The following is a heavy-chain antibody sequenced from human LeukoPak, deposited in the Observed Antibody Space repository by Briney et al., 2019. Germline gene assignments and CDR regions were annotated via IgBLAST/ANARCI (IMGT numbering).Heavy chain of an antibody. Sequence: GGSLRLSCAGSGFIFSSYAMHWVRQAPGKGLEWVAFISYDASDKYYADSVKGRFTISRDNSKNTLYLQMNSLRADDTAVYYCAKDEPGSYSPSDYWGQGTLVIVSS. J-gene: IGHJ4*02. V-gene: IGHV3-30*18. CDR3: AKDEPGSYSPSDY. CDR2: ISYDASDK. D-gene: IGHD3-10*01. CDR1: GFIFSSYA.